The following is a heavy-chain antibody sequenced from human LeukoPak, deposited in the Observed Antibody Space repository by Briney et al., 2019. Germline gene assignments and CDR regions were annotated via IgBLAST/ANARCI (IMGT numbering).Heavy chain of an antibody. D-gene: IGHD3-9*01. CDR2: IRSSGTT. V-gene: IGHV3-49*03. Sequence: GGSLSLSCTTSGFTFCTHTMHWFRQAPGKGLQWIGFIRSSGTTQYAASVKGRFTISRDDSKSIAYLQMNSLKAEDTAVYYCARVRSGYDGMWFDPWGQGTLVTVSS. CDR3: ARVRSGYDGMWFDP. CDR1: GFTFCTHT. J-gene: IGHJ5*02.